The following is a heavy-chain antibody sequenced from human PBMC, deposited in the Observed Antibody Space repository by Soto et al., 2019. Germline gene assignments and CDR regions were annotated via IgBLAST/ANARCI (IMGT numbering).Heavy chain of an antibody. CDR3: ARALLGYCSGGSCYFDRRGCMDV. D-gene: IGHD2-15*01. Sequence: QVQLQESGPGLVKPSQTLSLTCTVSGGSISSGGYYWSWIRQHPGKGLQWIGYIYYSGSTYHNPSLKSRVTISVETSKNQFSLKLSSVTAAGTAVYYCARALLGYCSGGSCYFDRRGCMDVWGQGTTVTVSS. V-gene: IGHV4-31*03. CDR1: GGSISSGGYY. J-gene: IGHJ6*02. CDR2: IYYSGST.